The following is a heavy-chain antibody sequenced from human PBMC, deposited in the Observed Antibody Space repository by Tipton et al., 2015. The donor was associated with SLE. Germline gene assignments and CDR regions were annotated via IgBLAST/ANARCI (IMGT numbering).Heavy chain of an antibody. CDR3: AREDRAYYDFWSAYNWFDP. J-gene: IGHJ5*02. CDR2: IYHSGST. V-gene: IGHV4-30-2*01. Sequence: TLSLTCAVSGGSISSGGYSWSWIRQPPGKGLEWIGYIYHSGSTYYNPSLKSRVTISVDRSKNQFSLKLSSVTAEDTAVYYCAREDRAYYDFWSAYNWFDPWGQGTLVTVSS. CDR1: GGSISSGGYS. D-gene: IGHD3-3*01.